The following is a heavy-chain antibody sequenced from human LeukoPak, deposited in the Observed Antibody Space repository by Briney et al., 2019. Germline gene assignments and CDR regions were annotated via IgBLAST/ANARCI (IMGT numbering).Heavy chain of an antibody. CDR1: GGTFSSYA. Sequence: SVKVSCKASGGTFSSYAISWVRQAPGQGLEWMGGVIPIFGTANYAQKFQGRVTITADESTSTAYMELSSLRSEDTAVYYCARGDNWNDPFDYWGQGTLVTVSS. V-gene: IGHV1-69*13. CDR3: ARGDNWNDPFDY. CDR2: VIPIFGTA. J-gene: IGHJ4*02. D-gene: IGHD1-20*01.